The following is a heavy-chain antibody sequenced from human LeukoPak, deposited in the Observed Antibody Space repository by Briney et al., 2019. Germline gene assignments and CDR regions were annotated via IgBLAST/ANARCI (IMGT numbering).Heavy chain of an antibody. CDR1: GFTVSNNY. CDR3: AGRRVLDASFDY. V-gene: IGHV3-66*02. CDR2: IYSGDNT. D-gene: IGHD3-16*01. Sequence: GGSLRLSCAASGFTVSNNYMSWVRQAPGKGLDWVSVIYSGDNTYYVESVKGRFTISRDNSKNTLFLQMNRLRAEDTAVYYCAGRRVLDASFDYWGQGTLVTVSS. J-gene: IGHJ4*02.